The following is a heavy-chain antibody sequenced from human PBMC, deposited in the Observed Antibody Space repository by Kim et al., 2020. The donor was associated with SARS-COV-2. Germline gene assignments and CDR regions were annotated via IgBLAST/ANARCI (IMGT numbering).Heavy chain of an antibody. D-gene: IGHD3-10*01. CDR3: ARVGGSGSTTGFDP. Sequence: ADSVKGGFNISRDNAKNSLYLQMNSLRAEDTAVYYCARVGGSGSTTGFDPWGQGTLVTVSS. J-gene: IGHJ5*02. V-gene: IGHV3-21*01.